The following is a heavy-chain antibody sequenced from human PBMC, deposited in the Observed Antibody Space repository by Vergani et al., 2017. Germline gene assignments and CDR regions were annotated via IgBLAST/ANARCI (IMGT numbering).Heavy chain of an antibody. V-gene: IGHV3-7*01. CDR2: IKQAGSEK. CDR3: ARPSAPGDYDALDI. D-gene: IGHD4-17*01. J-gene: IGHJ3*02. Sequence: EVQLVESGGGLVQPGGSLRLSCAASGFMFSNYWMNWVRQAPGKGLEWVANIKQAGSEKYYVDSVRGRFTISRDNAKNSLYLQMNSLRAEDTAVDHCARPSAPGDYDALDIWGQGTMVTVSS. CDR1: GFMFSNYW.